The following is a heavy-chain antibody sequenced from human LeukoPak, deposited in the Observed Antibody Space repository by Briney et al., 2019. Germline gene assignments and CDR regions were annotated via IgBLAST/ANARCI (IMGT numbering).Heavy chain of an antibody. Sequence: GGSLRLSCAASGCTFSSNAMSWVRQAPGKGLEWVSAISGSDGITHYSDSVKGRFTISRDNSKNTLYLQMNSLRVEDTAVYYCAKDILRWAFDIWGQGTMVTVSS. D-gene: IGHD4-23*01. J-gene: IGHJ3*02. CDR3: AKDILRWAFDI. V-gene: IGHV3-23*01. CDR2: ISGSDGIT. CDR1: GCTFSSNA.